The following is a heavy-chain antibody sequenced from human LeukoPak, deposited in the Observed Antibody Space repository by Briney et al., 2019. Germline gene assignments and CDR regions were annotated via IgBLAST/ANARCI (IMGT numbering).Heavy chain of an antibody. D-gene: IGHD6-13*01. CDR3: ARGQLVPDNWFDP. CDR1: GGSISRYY. V-gene: IGHV4-59*01. Sequence: PSETLSLTCTVSGGSISRYYWSWIRQPPGKGLEWIGYIYYTGSTNYSPSLKSRVTISVDTSKNQFSLKLSSVTPADTAVYYCARGQLVPDNWFDPWGQGTLVTVSS. J-gene: IGHJ5*02. CDR2: IYYTGST.